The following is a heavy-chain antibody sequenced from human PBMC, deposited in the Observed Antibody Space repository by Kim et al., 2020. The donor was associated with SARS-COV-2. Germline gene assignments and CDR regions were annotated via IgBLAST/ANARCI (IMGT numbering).Heavy chain of an antibody. CDR3: ARRSYYDSSGYYAY. V-gene: IGHV4-39*01. D-gene: IGHD3-22*01. J-gene: IGHJ4*02. Sequence: NPSLKSRVTISVDTSKKQFSLKLSSVTAADTAVYYCARRSYYDSSGYYAYWGQGTLVTVSS.